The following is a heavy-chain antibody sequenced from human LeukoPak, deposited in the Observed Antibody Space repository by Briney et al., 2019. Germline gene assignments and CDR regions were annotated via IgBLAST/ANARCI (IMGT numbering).Heavy chain of an antibody. CDR2: ISTTGGST. J-gene: IGHJ4*02. D-gene: IGHD4-23*01. CDR3: AKHWTTVVTPKGYYFDS. V-gene: IGHV3-23*01. CDR1: GFSFNNYA. Sequence: GGSLRLSCAVSGFSFNNYAMSWVRQAPGKGLEWVSAISTTGGSTYYADSVKGRFTISRDNSKNTLSLQMDSLRVEDTAVYYCAKHWTTVVTPKGYYFDSWGQGTLVTVSS.